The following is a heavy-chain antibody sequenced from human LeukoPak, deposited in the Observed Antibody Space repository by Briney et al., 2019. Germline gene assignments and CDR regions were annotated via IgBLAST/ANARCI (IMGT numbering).Heavy chain of an antibody. CDR1: GGSFSGYY. D-gene: IGHD4-17*01. CDR2: INHSGST. J-gene: IGHJ1*01. CDR3: ARPDTEHYGFQH. V-gene: IGHV4-34*01. Sequence: PSETLSLTCAVYGGSFSGYYWSWIRQPPGKGLEWIGEINHSGSTNYNPSLKSRVTISADKSISTAYLQWSSLKASDTAMYYCARPDTEHYGFQHWGQGTLVTVSS.